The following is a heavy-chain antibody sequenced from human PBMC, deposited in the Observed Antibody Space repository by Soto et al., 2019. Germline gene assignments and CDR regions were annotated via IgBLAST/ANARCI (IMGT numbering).Heavy chain of an antibody. J-gene: IGHJ6*03. CDR3: ARGLRNYDILTGHVYYYYYYYMDV. D-gene: IGHD3-9*01. CDR2: MNPNSGNT. V-gene: IGHV1-8*01. CDR1: GYTFTSYD. Sequence: ASVKVSCKASGYTFTSYDINWVRQATGQGLEWMGWMNPNSGNTGYAQKFQGRVTMTRNTSISTAYMELSSLRSEDTAVYYCARGLRNYDILTGHVYYYYYYYMDVWGKGTTVTVSS.